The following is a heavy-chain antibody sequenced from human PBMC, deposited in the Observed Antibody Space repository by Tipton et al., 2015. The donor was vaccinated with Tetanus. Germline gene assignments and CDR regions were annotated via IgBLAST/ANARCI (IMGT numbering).Heavy chain of an antibody. V-gene: IGHV3-23*01. CDR2: ITTGGGST. Sequence: GSLRLSCAASGFTFSNYAMSWVRQAPGKGLEWLSAITTGGGSTYYADSVKGRFTISSGTSKNSLYLQMNSLRDDDTAVYYCARAFFAAATSWGQGTLVTVSS. D-gene: IGHD6-13*01. J-gene: IGHJ5*02. CDR1: GFTFSNYA. CDR3: ARAFFAAATS.